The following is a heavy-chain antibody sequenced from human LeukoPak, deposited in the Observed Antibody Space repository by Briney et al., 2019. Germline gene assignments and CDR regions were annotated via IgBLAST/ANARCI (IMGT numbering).Heavy chain of an antibody. CDR1: GGTFSSYA. V-gene: IGHV1-69*05. D-gene: IGHD1-14*01. CDR3: ARDGNPHLNKLLYY. Sequence: GASVKVSCKASGGTFSSYAISWVRQAPGQGLEWMGGIIPIFGTANYAQKFQGRVTITTDESTSTAYMELSSLRSEDTAVYYCARDGNPHLNKLLYYWGQGTLVTVSS. J-gene: IGHJ4*02. CDR2: IIPIFGTA.